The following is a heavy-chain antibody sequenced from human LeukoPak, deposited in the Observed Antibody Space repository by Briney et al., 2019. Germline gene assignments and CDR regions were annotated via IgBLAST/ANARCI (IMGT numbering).Heavy chain of an antibody. V-gene: IGHV4-34*01. CDR3: ARGIKRYYYYGLGSFPYDS. CDR2: MHRDGRS. CDR1: GGSLSSYY. D-gene: IGHD3-10*01. J-gene: IGHJ4*02. Sequence: PSETLSLTCAVYGGSLSSYYWRWVRQSPGKGLEWIGEMHRDGRSDYNPSLGSRVTISVGASKNQFSLYLRSMTAADTAVYYCARGIKRYYYYGLGSFPYDSWGQGSLVTVSS.